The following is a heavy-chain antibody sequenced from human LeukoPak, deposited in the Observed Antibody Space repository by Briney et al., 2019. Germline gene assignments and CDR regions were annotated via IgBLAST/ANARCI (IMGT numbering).Heavy chain of an antibody. CDR3: ARGPMVRGVPFFDY. V-gene: IGHV4-59*01. D-gene: IGHD3-10*01. Sequence: SETLSLTCTVSGGSISSYYWSWIRQPPGKGLEWIGYIYYSRSTNYNPSLKSRVTISVDTSKNQFSLKLSSVTAADTAVYYCARGPMVRGVPFFDYWGQGTLVTVSS. CDR2: IYYSRST. J-gene: IGHJ4*02. CDR1: GGSISSYY.